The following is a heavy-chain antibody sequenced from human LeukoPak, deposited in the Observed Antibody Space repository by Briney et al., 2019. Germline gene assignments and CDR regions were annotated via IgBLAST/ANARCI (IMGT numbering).Heavy chain of an antibody. CDR2: IYWDDDK. CDR1: GFSLPTSEVG. CDR3: AHHGSTIISDY. V-gene: IGHV2-5*02. Sequence: SGPTLVNPAQTLTLTCTFSGFSLPTSEVGVGWIRQPPGKALEWLALIYWDDDKRYSPSLKSRLTITKDTSKNQVVLTMTNMDPVDTATYYCAHHGSTIISDYWGQGTLVTVSS. D-gene: IGHD3-10*01. J-gene: IGHJ4*02.